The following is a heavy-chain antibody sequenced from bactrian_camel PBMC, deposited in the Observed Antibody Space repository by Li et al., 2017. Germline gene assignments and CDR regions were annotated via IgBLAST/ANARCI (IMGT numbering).Heavy chain of an antibody. CDR2: LDADGTTT. Sequence: HVQLVESGGGSVQAGGSLRLSCAASGSTYSSLCMGWFRQAPGKEREGVAVLDADGTTTLYRDSVKGRFTISKDYAKNTLYLQMNSLQPEDTAMYYCAATVFGWCAGTWYLEAKFGHWGQGTQVTVS. J-gene: IGHJ4*01. CDR1: GSTYSSLC. D-gene: IGHD6*01. CDR3: AATVFGWCAGTWYLEAKFGH. V-gene: IGHV3S1*01.